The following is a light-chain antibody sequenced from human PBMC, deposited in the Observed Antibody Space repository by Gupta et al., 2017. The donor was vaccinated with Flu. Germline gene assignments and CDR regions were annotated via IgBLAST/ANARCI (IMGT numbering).Light chain of an antibody. V-gene: IGLV2-14*01. CDR2: EVS. CDR1: SSDIGHYNY. CDR3: SAYTTVSTVV. J-gene: IGLJ1*01. Sequence: QSALTQPASVSGSPGQSLTISCTGTSSDIGHYNYVSWYQHHPGKAPKLIMYEVSSRPSGLSSRFSGSTSGNTASLTISGLQTEDEADYYCSAYTTVSTVVFGTGTKVNVL.